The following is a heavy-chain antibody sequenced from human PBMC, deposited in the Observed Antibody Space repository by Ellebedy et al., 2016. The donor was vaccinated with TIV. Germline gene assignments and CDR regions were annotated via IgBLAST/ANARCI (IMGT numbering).Heavy chain of an antibody. CDR3: ARGGSSTWYAPGAY. D-gene: IGHD6-13*01. CDR1: GYSFTGYY. Sequence: ASVKVSCKASGYSFTGYYMHWVRQAPGQGLEWMGWINPNRGGTNYAQKFQGRVTMTRDTSISTAYMELSRLRSDDTAVYYCARGGSSTWYAPGAYWGQGTQVTVSS. CDR2: INPNRGGT. J-gene: IGHJ4*02. V-gene: IGHV1-2*02.